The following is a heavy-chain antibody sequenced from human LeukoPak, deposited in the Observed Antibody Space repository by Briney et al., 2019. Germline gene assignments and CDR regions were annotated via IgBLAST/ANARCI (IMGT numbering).Heavy chain of an antibody. J-gene: IGHJ4*02. CDR1: GGSISSGGYY. V-gene: IGHV4-31*03. CDR3: AGASQDYDFWSGYYTGPGSYFDY. Sequence: SQTLSLTCTVSGGSISSGGYYWSWIRQHPGKGLEWIGYIYYSGSTYYNPSLKSRVTISVDTSKNQFSLKLSSVTAADTAVYYCAGASQDYDFWSGYYTGPGSYFDYWGQGTLVTVSS. D-gene: IGHD3-3*01. CDR2: IYYSGST.